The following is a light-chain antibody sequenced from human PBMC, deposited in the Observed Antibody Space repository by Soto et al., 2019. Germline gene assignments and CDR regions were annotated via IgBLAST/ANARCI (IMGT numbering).Light chain of an antibody. Sequence: DIVMTQSPDSLAVSLGERATMDCMSSQSLLYSSNNKNYLAWYQQNPGQPPTLLIYWSSTRESGVPDRFSGSGSGTDFTLTISSLKAEDVAVYYCQQYYSTPLTFGGGTKVDI. CDR2: WSS. V-gene: IGKV4-1*01. CDR1: QSLLYSSNNKNY. J-gene: IGKJ4*01. CDR3: QQYYSTPLT.